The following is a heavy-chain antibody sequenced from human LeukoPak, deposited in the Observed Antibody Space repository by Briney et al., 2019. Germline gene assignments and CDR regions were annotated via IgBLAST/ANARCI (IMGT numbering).Heavy chain of an antibody. J-gene: IGHJ4*02. CDR3: ARGPSGYHNT. CDR1: GFTFSSYG. D-gene: IGHD5-12*01. V-gene: IGHV3-30*03. Sequence: GRSLRLSCAASGFTFSSYGMHWVRQAPGKGLEWVAVISYDGSNKYYADSVKGRFTISRDNAKNSLYLQMNSLRAEDTAVYYCARGPSGYHNTGGQGTLVTVSS. CDR2: ISYDGSNK.